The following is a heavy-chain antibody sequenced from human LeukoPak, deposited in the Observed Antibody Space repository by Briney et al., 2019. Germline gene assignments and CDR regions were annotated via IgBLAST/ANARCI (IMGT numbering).Heavy chain of an antibody. CDR3: ARRGPSKPYYFDY. D-gene: IGHD4-11*01. V-gene: IGHV4-30-2*01. CDR1: GGSISSGGYY. J-gene: IGHJ4*02. Sequence: PSQTLSLTCTVSGGSISSGGYYWRWIRQPPGKGLEWIGYIYHSGSTYYNPSLKSRVTISVDRSKNQFSLKLSSVTAADTAVYYCARRGPSKPYYFDYWGQGTLVTVSS. CDR2: IYHSGST.